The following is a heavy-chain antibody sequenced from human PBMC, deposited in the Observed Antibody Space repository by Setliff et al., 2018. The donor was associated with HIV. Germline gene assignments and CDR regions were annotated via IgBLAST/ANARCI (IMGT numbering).Heavy chain of an antibody. J-gene: IGHJ3*02. CDR3: ASARGANSDGYDSFDI. CDR1: GFTFADYT. V-gene: IGHV3-23*01. CDR2: ISSSVST. Sequence: GSLRLSCTASGFTFADYTMSWVRQAPGKGLEWVAAISSSVSTYYADSVQGRFTISRDNSKNTLDLQMNSLRAEDTALYYCASARGANSDGYDSFDIWGQGTMVTVSS. D-gene: IGHD3-22*01.